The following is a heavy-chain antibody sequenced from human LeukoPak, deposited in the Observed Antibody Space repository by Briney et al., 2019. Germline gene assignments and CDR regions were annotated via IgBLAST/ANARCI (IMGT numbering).Heavy chain of an antibody. CDR3: ARDHAYSSSSGFDY. D-gene: IGHD6-6*01. V-gene: IGHV1-2*02. Sequence: EASVHVSCKASVYTFTDYYMHWVRPAPAQGLEWMGWINPNSGGTNYAQKLQGRVTMTRDTSISTAYMELSRLRSDDTVVYYCARDHAYSSSSGFDYWGQGTLVTVSS. CDR1: VYTFTDYY. CDR2: INPNSGGT. J-gene: IGHJ4*02.